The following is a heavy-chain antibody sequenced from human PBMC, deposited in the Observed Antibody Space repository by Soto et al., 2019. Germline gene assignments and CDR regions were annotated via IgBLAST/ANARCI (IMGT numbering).Heavy chain of an antibody. J-gene: IGHJ4*02. CDR3: ARDDAPTAPSTFDY. Sequence: GGSLRLSCVASGFPFSRYVIHWVRQAPGKGLEWVAVDGGEEYFADSVKGRFTISRDNSKNTLYLQMNSLRAEDTAVYYCARDDAPTAPSTFDYWGQGALVTVSS. CDR1: GFPFSRYV. CDR2: DGGEE. V-gene: IGHV3-33*01. D-gene: IGHD2-21*02.